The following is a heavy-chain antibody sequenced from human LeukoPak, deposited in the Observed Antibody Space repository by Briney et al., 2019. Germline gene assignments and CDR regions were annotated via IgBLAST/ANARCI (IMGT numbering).Heavy chain of an antibody. CDR3: ARDDSSGYLDY. D-gene: IGHD3-22*01. CDR1: GYTFTSYG. Sequence: GASXKVSCKASGYTFTSYGISWVRQAPGQGLEWMGGIIPIFGTANYAQKFQGRVTITTDESTSTAYMELSSLRSEDTAVYYCARDDSSGYLDYWGQGTLVTVSS. CDR2: IIPIFGTA. J-gene: IGHJ4*02. V-gene: IGHV1-69*05.